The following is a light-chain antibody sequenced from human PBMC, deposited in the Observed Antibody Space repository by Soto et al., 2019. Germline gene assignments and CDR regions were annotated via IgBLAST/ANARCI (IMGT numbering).Light chain of an antibody. CDR1: QTITTY. V-gene: IGKV1-39*01. CDR3: QQSHSTPWT. CDR2: GAA. Sequence: DIQMTQSPSSLSASVGDRVTITCRASQTITTYLNWYRQKPGKAPQLLIYGAATLQSSVPSMFTGRGSGTDFTLTISILQPEDFATYHCQQSHSTPWTFGQGTKAEVK. J-gene: IGKJ1*01.